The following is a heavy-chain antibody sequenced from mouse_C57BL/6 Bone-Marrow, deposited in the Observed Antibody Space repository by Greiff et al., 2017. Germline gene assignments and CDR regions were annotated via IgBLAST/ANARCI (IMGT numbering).Heavy chain of an antibody. Sequence: VQLQQSGAELVRPGASVKLSCTASGFNINDYYMHWVKQRPEQGLEWIGRIDPEDGDTEYAPKFQGKATMTADTSSNTAYLQLSSLTSEDTAVYYCTTRFPYGSGWYFDVWGTGTTVTVSS. CDR3: TTRFPYGSGWYFDV. D-gene: IGHD1-1*01. CDR1: GFNINDYY. J-gene: IGHJ1*03. CDR2: IDPEDGDT. V-gene: IGHV14-1*01.